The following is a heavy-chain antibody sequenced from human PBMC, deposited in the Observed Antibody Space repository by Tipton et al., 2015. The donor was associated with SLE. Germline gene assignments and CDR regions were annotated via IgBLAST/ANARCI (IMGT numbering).Heavy chain of an antibody. D-gene: IGHD3-22*01. CDR3: ARDDDSSGADRRADAFDI. Sequence: TLSLTCTVSGGSISSGGYFWSWFRQLPGKGLEWIGYIYNSGSTYYNPSLRSRTTISIDTSKNQFSLILNSVTAADTAVYYCARDDDSSGADRRADAFDIWGQGTPVTVSS. CDR1: GGSISSGGYF. V-gene: IGHV4-31*03. CDR2: IYNSGST. J-gene: IGHJ3*02.